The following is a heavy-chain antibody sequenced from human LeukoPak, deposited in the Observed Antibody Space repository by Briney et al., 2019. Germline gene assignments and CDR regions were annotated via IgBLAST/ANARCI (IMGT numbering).Heavy chain of an antibody. D-gene: IGHD3-9*01. Sequence: GGSLRLSCAASGFTFSSYSMNWVRQAPGKGPEWVSSISSSSSFIYYADSVKGRFTISRDNAKNSLFLQMSSLRAEDTAVYYCASAYDILTGYSPRGYYFDYWGQGTLVTVSS. CDR2: ISSSSSFI. V-gene: IGHV3-21*01. CDR1: GFTFSSYS. CDR3: ASAYDILTGYSPRGYYFDY. J-gene: IGHJ4*02.